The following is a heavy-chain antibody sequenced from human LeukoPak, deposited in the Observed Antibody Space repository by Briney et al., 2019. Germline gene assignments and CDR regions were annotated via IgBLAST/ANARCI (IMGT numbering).Heavy chain of an antibody. CDR1: GFIFSSYE. Sequence: GGSLRLSCAASGFIFSSYEMNWVRQAPGKGLEWVSYISRSGNNIYYADSVKGRFTMSRDNAKNSMSLQMNSLRAEDTAVYYCARDGERGGDLDYWGQGTLVTVSS. CDR3: ARDGERGGDLDY. J-gene: IGHJ4*02. D-gene: IGHD2-21*02. CDR2: ISRSGNNI. V-gene: IGHV3-48*03.